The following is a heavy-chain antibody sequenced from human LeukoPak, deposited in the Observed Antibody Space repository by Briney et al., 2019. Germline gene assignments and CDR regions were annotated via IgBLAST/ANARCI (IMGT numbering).Heavy chain of an antibody. CDR3: ARPSGYCSGGSCFPFDY. Sequence: PGGSLRLSCAASGFTFNSYSMNWVRQAPGEGLEWVSSISSSTKYIYYADSLKGRFTISRDNAKNSLSLQMNSLRVDDTAVYYCARPSGYCSGGSCFPFDYWGQGTLVTVSS. CDR2: ISSSTKYI. J-gene: IGHJ4*02. V-gene: IGHV3-21*01. D-gene: IGHD2-15*01. CDR1: GFTFNSYS.